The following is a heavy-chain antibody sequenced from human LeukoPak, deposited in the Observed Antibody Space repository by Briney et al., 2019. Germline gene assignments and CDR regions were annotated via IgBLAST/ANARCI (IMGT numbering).Heavy chain of an antibody. J-gene: IGHJ6*03. CDR2: ITTDGSST. Sequence: GGSLRLSCAASGFSFSSYAMSWVRQAPGKGLVWVSRITTDGSSTSYAGSVKGRFTISRDNAKNTLYLQMNSLRVEDTAVYYCARAGYFDFWSGYAKDYYYYMDVWGKGTTVTVSS. CDR1: GFSFSSYA. CDR3: ARAGYFDFWSGYAKDYYYYMDV. V-gene: IGHV3-74*01. D-gene: IGHD3-3*01.